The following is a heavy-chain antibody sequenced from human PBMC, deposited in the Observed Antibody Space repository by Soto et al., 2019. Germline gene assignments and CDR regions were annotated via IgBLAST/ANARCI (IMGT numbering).Heavy chain of an antibody. V-gene: IGHV3-66*01. Sequence: GGSLRLSCAASGFTVSSNYMSWVRQAPGKGLEWVSVIYSGGSTYYADSVKGRFTISRDNSKNTLYLQMNSPRAEEPAVYYCARWVPLYYDFWSGYDAFDIWGQGTMVTVSS. D-gene: IGHD3-3*01. CDR2: IYSGGST. CDR3: ARWVPLYYDFWSGYDAFDI. CDR1: GFTVSSNY. J-gene: IGHJ3*02.